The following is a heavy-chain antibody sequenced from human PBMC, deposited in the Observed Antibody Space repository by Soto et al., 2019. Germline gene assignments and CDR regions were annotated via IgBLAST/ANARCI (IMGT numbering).Heavy chain of an antibody. Sequence: QVQLQQWGAGLLKPSETLSLTCSVYGGSFSGYYWSWIRQPPGTGREWIGEINHSGSTNYNPSLKSRVTISVATSKNQFSLKLTSVTAADTAVYYCARDKITGLFDYWGQGTLVTVSS. J-gene: IGHJ4*02. V-gene: IGHV4-34*01. CDR2: INHSGST. CDR1: GGSFSGYY. CDR3: ARDKITGLFDY. D-gene: IGHD2-8*02.